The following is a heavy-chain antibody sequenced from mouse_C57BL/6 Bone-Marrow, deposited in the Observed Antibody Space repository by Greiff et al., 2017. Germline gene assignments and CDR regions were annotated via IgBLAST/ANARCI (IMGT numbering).Heavy chain of an antibody. CDR2: IDPAHGNT. CDR1: GFNIKNTY. J-gene: IGHJ4*01. D-gene: IGHD2-5*01. CDR3: ASPSYYSNGGYYYAMDY. Sequence: VQLQESVAELVRPGASVKLSCTASGFNIKNTYMHWVKQRPEQGLEWIGRIDPAHGNTKYAPKFQGKATITADTSSNTAYLQLSSLTSEDTAIYYGASPSYYSNGGYYYAMDYWGQGTSVTVSS. V-gene: IGHV14-3*01.